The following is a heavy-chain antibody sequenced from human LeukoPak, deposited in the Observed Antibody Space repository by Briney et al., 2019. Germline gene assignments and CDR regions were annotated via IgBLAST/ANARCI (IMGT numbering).Heavy chain of an antibody. CDR3: ARFRAGVGEPYGDY. V-gene: IGHV1-18*01. CDR2: ISAYNGNT. D-gene: IGHD3-10*01. J-gene: IGHJ4*02. CDR1: GYTFTNYG. Sequence: GASVKVSCKASGYTFTNYGISWVRQAPGQGLDWMGWISAYNGNTNYTQKLQDRVTMTTDTSTSTAYMELRSLRSDDTAVYYCARFRAGVGEPYGDYWGQGTLVTVSS.